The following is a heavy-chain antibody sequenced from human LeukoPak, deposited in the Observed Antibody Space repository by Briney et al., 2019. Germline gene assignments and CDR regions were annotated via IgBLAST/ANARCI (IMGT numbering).Heavy chain of an antibody. Sequence: GGSLRLSCAASGFTFSRYWMNWVRQAPGKGLEWVATIKGDGSELAYVDSVKGRFTISRDNAKNSLYLQMSNLRAEDTAVYFCARGGGLDVWGQGATVTVSS. CDR1: GFTFSRYW. CDR2: IKGDGSEL. V-gene: IGHV3-7*03. J-gene: IGHJ6*02. CDR3: ARGGGLDV. D-gene: IGHD3-16*01.